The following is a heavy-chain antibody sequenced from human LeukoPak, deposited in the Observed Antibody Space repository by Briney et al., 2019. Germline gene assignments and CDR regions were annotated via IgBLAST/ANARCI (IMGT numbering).Heavy chain of an antibody. CDR3: AKARSWYYGMDV. CDR2: ISGSGGST. CDR1: RFTFSSYA. V-gene: IGHV3-23*01. J-gene: IGHJ6*02. Sequence: GGSLRLSCAASRFTFSSYAMSWVRQAPGKGLEWVSGISGSGGSTYYADSVKGRFTISRDNPKNTLYLRMNSLRAEDTAVYYCAKARSWYYGMDVWGQGTTVTVSS. D-gene: IGHD5-12*01.